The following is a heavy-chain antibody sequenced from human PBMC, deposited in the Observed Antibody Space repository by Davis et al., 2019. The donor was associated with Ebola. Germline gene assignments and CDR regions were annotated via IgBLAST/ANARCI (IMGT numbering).Heavy chain of an antibody. CDR2: INQDGTEK. CDR1: GFTFSDYS. CDR3: ARELELLDY. Sequence: GESLKISCAASGFTFSDYSMNWVRQAPGKGLEWVANINQDGTEKYYVDSVKGRFTISRDNSKNSLYLQMNSLRAEDTAVYYCARELELLDYWGQGTLVTVSS. D-gene: IGHD1-7*01. V-gene: IGHV3-7*01. J-gene: IGHJ4*02.